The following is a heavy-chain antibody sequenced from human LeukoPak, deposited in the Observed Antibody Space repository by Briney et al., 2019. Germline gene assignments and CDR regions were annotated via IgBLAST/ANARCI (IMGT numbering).Heavy chain of an antibody. D-gene: IGHD2-21*01. CDR1: GGTISSYY. CDR2: IYYSGST. V-gene: IGHV4-59*01. J-gene: IGHJ3*02. Sequence: SETLSLTCTVSGGTISSYYWSWIRQPPGKGLEWIWYIYYSGSTNYNPSLKSRVIISVDKSKNQFSLKLSSVTAADTAVYYCARESVGVIAFDIWGQGTMVTVSS. CDR3: ARESVGVIAFDI.